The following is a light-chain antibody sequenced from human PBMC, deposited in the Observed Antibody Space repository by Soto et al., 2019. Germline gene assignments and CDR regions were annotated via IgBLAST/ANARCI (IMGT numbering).Light chain of an antibody. CDR2: EGS. V-gene: IGLV2-23*01. CDR3: CSYAGSSTFYV. J-gene: IGLJ1*01. CDR1: SSDVGSYNL. Sequence: QSVLTHPASGSGSPGQSLSITCTGTSSDVGSYNLVSWYQQHPGKAPKLMIYEGSKRPSGVSNRFSGSKSGNTASLTISGLQAEDEADYYCCSYAGSSTFYVFGTGTKVTVL.